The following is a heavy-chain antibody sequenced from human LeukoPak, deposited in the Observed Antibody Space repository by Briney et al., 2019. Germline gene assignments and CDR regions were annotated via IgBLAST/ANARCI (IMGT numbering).Heavy chain of an antibody. Sequence: EASVKVSCKASGYTFTGYYTHWVRQAPGQGLEWMGWINPNSGGTNYAQKFQGRVTMTRDTSISTAYMELSRLRSDDTAVYYCARPTGGSSGWSEDRHSDAFDIWGQGTMVTVSS. CDR1: GYTFTGYY. D-gene: IGHD6-19*01. CDR3: ARPTGGSSGWSEDRHSDAFDI. CDR2: INPNSGGT. V-gene: IGHV1-2*02. J-gene: IGHJ3*02.